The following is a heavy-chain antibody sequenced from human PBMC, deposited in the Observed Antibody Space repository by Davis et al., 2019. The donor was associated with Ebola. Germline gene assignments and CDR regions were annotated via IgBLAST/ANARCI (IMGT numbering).Heavy chain of an antibody. CDR3: TRGSGTYD. CDR2: IKSKIDGGTT. D-gene: IGHD1-26*01. Sequence: GESLKISCEASGFTFRGAWMSWVRQAPGKGLEWVGRIKSKIDGGTTHYAARVKGRFTISRDDSKNTLYLQMDRLKTEDTALYYCTRGSGTYDWGQGTLVTVSS. V-gene: IGHV3-15*06. CDR1: GFTFRGAW. J-gene: IGHJ4*02.